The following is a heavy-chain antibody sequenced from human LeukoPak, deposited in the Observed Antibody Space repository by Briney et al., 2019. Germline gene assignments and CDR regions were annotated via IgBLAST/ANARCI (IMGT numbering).Heavy chain of an antibody. J-gene: IGHJ1*01. CDR3: ARGGNFQH. CDR1: GGSFSGYY. V-gene: IGHV4-34*01. Sequence: SETLSLTCTVYGGSFSGYYWSWIRQPPGKGLEWIGEINHSGSTNYNPSLKSRVTISVDTSKNQFSLKLSSVTAADTAVYYCARGGNFQHWGQGTLVTVSS. CDR2: INHSGST. D-gene: IGHD3-10*01.